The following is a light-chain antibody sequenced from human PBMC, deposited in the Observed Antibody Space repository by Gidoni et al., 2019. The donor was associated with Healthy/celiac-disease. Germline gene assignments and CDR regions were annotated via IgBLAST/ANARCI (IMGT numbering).Light chain of an antibody. Sequence: DIVMTQFPDSLAVSLVESAPINRKFGRSVLYSHNNKHYLAWYQQKPGQPPKLLIYWASTRESGVPDRFSGSGSGTDFTLTISRLQAEDVAVYYCQQYYSTPLTFGGGTKVEIK. J-gene: IGKJ4*01. V-gene: IGKV4-1*01. CDR1: RSVLYSHNNKHY. CDR3: QQYYSTPLT. CDR2: WAS.